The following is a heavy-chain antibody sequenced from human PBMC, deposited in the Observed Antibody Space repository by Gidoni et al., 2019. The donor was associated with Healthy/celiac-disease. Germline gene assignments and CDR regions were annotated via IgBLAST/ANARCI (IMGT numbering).Heavy chain of an antibody. CDR3: ARLRTGDMDV. CDR1: GGSISSSSYY. V-gene: IGHV4-39*01. Sequence: QLQLQESGPGLVKPSATLSLTCTVSGGSISSSSYYWGWIRQPPGKGLEWIGSIYYSGSTYYNPSLKSRVTISVDTSKNQFSLKLSSVTAADTAVYYCARLRTGDMDVWGKGTTVTVSS. J-gene: IGHJ6*03. D-gene: IGHD3-10*01. CDR2: IYYSGST.